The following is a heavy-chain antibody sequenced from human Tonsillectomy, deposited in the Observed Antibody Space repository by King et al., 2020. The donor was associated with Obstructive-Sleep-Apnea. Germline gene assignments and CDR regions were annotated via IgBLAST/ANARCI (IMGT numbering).Heavy chain of an antibody. CDR1: GGSISSYY. V-gene: IGHV4-59*08. Sequence: VQLQVSGPGLVKPSETLSLTCTVSGGSISSYYWSWIRQPPGKGLEWIGYIYYSGSTNYNPSLKSRVTISVDTSKNQFSLKLSSVTAADTAVYYCARRASGYYLDYWGQGTLVTVSS. D-gene: IGHD3-3*01. CDR3: ARRASGYYLDY. J-gene: IGHJ4*02. CDR2: IYYSGST.